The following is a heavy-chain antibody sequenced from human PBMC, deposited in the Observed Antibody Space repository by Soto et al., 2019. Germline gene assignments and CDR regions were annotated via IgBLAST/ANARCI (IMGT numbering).Heavy chain of an antibody. CDR2: ISYDGSNK. J-gene: IGHJ6*02. CDR1: GFTFSSYA. V-gene: IGHV3-30-3*01. Sequence: GGSLRLSCAASGFTFSSYAMHWVRQAPGKGLEWVAVISYDGSNKYYADSVKGRFTISRDNSKSTLYLQMNSLRAEDTALYYCAKGRSYYNYYGVDVWGQGTTVTVSS. CDR3: AKGRSYYNYYGVDV.